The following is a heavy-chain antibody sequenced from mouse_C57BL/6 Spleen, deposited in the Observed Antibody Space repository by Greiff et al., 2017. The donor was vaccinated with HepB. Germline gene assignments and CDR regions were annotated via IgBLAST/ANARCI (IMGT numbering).Heavy chain of an antibody. Sequence: EVQLVESGGGLVQPGGSMKLSCAASGFTFSDAWMDWVRQSPEKGLEWVAEIRNKANNHATYYAESVKGRLTISRDDSKSSVYLQMNSLRAEDTCIYYCTSAYYSNYYYAMDYWGQGTSVTVSS. V-gene: IGHV6-6*01. D-gene: IGHD2-5*01. CDR3: TSAYYSNYYYAMDY. J-gene: IGHJ4*01. CDR2: IRNKANNHAT. CDR1: GFTFSDAW.